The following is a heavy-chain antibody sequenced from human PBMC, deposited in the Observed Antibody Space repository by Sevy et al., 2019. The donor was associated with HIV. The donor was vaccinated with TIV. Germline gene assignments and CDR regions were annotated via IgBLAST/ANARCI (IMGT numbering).Heavy chain of an antibody. CDR3: ARGGYYYDNAAYYALDS. CDR1: GFTFSNYA. V-gene: IGHV3-33*01. CDR2: IWSDGAYQ. J-gene: IGHJ4*02. Sequence: GGSLRLSCAATGFTFSNYAMHWVRQAPGKGMEWAAIIWSDGAYQYHGDSVKSRFTISRDNSKNTLYLQMNNVRVEDTAVYYCARGGYYYDNAAYYALDSWGQGTLVTVSS. D-gene: IGHD3-22*01.